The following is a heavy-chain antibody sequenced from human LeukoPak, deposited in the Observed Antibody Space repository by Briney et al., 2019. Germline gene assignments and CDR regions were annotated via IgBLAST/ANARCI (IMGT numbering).Heavy chain of an antibody. D-gene: IGHD3-3*01. CDR3: WRDLGIYDFGTSGWFDP. CDR2: IYYSGST. V-gene: IGHV4-59*01. J-gene: IGHJ5*02. CDR1: GGSISSYY. Sequence: PSETLSLTCTVSGGSISSYYWSWIRQPPGKGLEWIGYIYYSGSTNYNPSLQRRVTIAVESSEKQFSLKRSSVTAAYTARSHSWRDLGIYDFGTSGWFDPWGQGTLVTVSS.